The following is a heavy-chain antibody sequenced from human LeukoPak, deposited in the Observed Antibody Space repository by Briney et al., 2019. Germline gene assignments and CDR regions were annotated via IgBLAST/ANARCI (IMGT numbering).Heavy chain of an antibody. J-gene: IGHJ6*03. CDR3: ARAHCSSTSCYEDYYYYMDV. V-gene: IGHV3-21*01. D-gene: IGHD2-2*01. Sequence: PGESLRLSCAASGFTFSSYSMNWVRQAPGKGLEWVSSISSGSSYIYYADSVKGRFTISRDNDKNSLYLQMNSLRAEDTAVYYCARAHCSSTSCYEDYYYYMDVWGKGTTVTVSS. CDR2: ISSGSSYI. CDR1: GFTFSSYS.